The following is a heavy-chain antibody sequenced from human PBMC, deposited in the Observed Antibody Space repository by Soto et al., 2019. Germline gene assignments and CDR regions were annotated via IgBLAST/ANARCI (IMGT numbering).Heavy chain of an antibody. D-gene: IGHD3-22*01. V-gene: IGHV3-33*01. CDR3: ARDWLHDSSGAIDM. Sequence: GESLKISCAASGFTFSGHGMHWVRQAPGKGLEWVAVIWYDGGNTYYGDSVKGRFTISRDNSRNTLYLEMNSLRAKDTAVYYCARDWLHDSSGAIDMWGQGTMVTVSS. J-gene: IGHJ3*02. CDR2: IWYDGGNT. CDR1: GFTFSGHG.